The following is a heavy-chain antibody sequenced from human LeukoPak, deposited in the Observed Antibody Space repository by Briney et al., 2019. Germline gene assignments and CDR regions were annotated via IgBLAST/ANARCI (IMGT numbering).Heavy chain of an antibody. V-gene: IGHV5-10-1*01. CDR1: GYSFTSYW. J-gene: IGHJ4*02. Sequence: GESLKISCKGSGYSFTSYWISWVRPMPGKGLEWMGRIDPSDSYTNYSPSFQGHVTISADKSISTAYLQWSSLKASDTAMYYCARHSRAMVRGVIIVEYYFDYWGQGTLVTVSS. CDR3: ARHSRAMVRGVIIVEYYFDY. CDR2: IDPSDSYT. D-gene: IGHD3-10*01.